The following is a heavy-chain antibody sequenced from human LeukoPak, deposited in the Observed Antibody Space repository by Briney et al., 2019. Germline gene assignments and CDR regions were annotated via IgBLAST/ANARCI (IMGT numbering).Heavy chain of an antibody. CDR2: IYHRGST. V-gene: IGHV4-38-2*02. D-gene: IGHD4-17*01. CDR3: ARDPTAEYYFDY. CDR1: GYSISSGYY. J-gene: IGHJ4*02. Sequence: PSETLSLTCAVSGYSISSGYYWGWIRQPPGRGLEWIGIIYHRGSTYYNPSLKSRVTISVDTSKSQFSLKLSSVTAADRDVYCCARDPTAEYYFDYGGQGTLVTVSS.